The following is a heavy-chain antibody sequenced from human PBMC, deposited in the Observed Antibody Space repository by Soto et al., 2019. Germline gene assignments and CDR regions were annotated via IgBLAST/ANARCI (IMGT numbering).Heavy chain of an antibody. D-gene: IGHD6-19*01. CDR1: GYTFINYY. CDR3: AREKWLVRRNDPFDI. V-gene: IGHV1-46*01. Sequence: QVQLVQSGAEVKKPGASVKVSCKASGYTFINYYMHWVRQAPGQGLEWMGIINPNGGSTTYAQKFWGRVTVTRDTSTNTVNLELSSLRSEDTAVYYCAREKWLVRRNDPFDIWGQGTMVTVSS. CDR2: INPNGGST. J-gene: IGHJ3*02.